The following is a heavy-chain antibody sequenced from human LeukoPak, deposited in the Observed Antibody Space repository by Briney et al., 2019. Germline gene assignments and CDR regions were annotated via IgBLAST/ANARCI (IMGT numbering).Heavy chain of an antibody. CDR3: ARAWGIGSGYYFQDY. CDR1: GGSISSGSYY. J-gene: IGHJ4*02. V-gene: IGHV4-61*02. Sequence: SQTLSLTCTVSGGSISSGSYYWSWIRQPAGKGLEWIGRIYTSGSTNYNPSLKSRVTISVDTSKNQFSLKLSSVTAADTAVYYCARAWGIGSGYYFQDYWGQGTLVTVSS. CDR2: IYTSGST. D-gene: IGHD3-22*01.